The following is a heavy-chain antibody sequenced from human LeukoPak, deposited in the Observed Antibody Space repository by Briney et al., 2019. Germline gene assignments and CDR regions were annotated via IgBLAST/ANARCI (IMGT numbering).Heavy chain of an antibody. CDR2: IYYSGST. Sequence: PSETLSLTCTVSGGSISSYYWSWIRQPPGKGLEWIGYIYYSGSTNYNPSLKSRVTISVDTSKNQFSLKLSSVTAANTAVYYCSRNPHDYGDYVEVPYYFDYWGQGTLVTVSS. CDR3: SRNPHDYGDYVEVPYYFDY. CDR1: GGSISSYY. V-gene: IGHV4-59*08. J-gene: IGHJ4*02. D-gene: IGHD4-17*01.